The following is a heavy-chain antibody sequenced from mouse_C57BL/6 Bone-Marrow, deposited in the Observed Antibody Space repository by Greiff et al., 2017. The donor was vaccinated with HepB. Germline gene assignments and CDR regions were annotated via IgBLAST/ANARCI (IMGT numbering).Heavy chain of an antibody. CDR1: GYSITSGYY. CDR2: ISYDGSN. CDR3: ARDQGYGSSPWFAY. J-gene: IGHJ3*01. Sequence: EVQRVESGPGLVKPSQSLSLTCSVTGYSITSGYYWNWIRQFPGNKLEWMGYISYDGSNKYNPSLKNRISITRDTSKNQFFLKLNSVTTEDTATYYCARDQGYGSSPWFAYWGQGTLVTVSA. V-gene: IGHV3-6*01. D-gene: IGHD1-1*01.